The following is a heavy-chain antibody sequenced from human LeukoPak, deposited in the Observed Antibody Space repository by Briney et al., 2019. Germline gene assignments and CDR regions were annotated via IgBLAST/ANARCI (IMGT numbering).Heavy chain of an antibody. D-gene: IGHD6-13*01. Sequence: PGGSLRLSCAASGFTFDDYAMHWVRQAPGKGLEWVSGISWNSGSIGYADSVKGRFTISRDNAKNSPYLQMNSLRAEDMALYYCAKEGQQLVRGAFDIWGQGTMVTVSS. V-gene: IGHV3-9*03. CDR1: GFTFDDYA. CDR3: AKEGQQLVRGAFDI. J-gene: IGHJ3*02. CDR2: ISWNSGSI.